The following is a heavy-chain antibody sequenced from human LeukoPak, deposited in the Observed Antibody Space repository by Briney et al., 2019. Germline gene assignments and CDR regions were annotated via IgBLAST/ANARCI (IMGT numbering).Heavy chain of an antibody. CDR1: GFTFSSYG. Sequence: GGSLRLSCAAYGFTFSSYGMHWVRQAPGKGLEWAAVISYDGSNKYYADSVKDRFTIDRDNSKNALYLQMNSLRAEDTAVYYCARWYYYDSNGFLYWGQRPLVTVSS. CDR3: ARWYYYDSNGFLY. J-gene: IGHJ4*02. V-gene: IGHV3-30*03. D-gene: IGHD3-22*01. CDR2: ISYDGSNK.